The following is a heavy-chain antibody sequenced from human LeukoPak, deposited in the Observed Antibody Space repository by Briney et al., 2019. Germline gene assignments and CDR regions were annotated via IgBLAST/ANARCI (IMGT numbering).Heavy chain of an antibody. J-gene: IGHJ3*02. CDR2: INPNTGGT. D-gene: IGHD3-3*01. V-gene: IGHV1-2*02. CDR1: VYTFTGYY. Sequence: ASVKVSCKSSVYTFTGYYLHWVRQAPGQGLEWMGWINPNTGGTTYAEKVQGRVTMTRDTSISTAYMELNRLRSDDTAMYFCARGYDFWSAPDAFDIWGQGTMVTVSS. CDR3: ARGYDFWSAPDAFDI.